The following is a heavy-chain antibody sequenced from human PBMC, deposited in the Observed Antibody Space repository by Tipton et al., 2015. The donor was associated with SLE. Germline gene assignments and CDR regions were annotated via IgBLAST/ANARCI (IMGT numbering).Heavy chain of an antibody. CDR2: IYTSGST. V-gene: IGHV4-4*07. Sequence: TLSLTCTVSGDSITTYYWSWIRQSAGKGLEWLGRIYTSGSTNLNPSLKGRLTMSVDTSKNQFSLTLSSVTAADTAVYYCATRGSSSWYFFDYWGQGTLVTVSS. D-gene: IGHD6-13*01. J-gene: IGHJ4*02. CDR1: GDSITTYY. CDR3: ATRGSSSWYFFDY.